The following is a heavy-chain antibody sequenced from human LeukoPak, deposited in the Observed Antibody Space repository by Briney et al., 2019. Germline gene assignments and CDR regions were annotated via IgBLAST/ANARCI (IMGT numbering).Heavy chain of an antibody. CDR3: ARGVTTVTYFDY. CDR2: INHSGST. J-gene: IGHJ4*02. D-gene: IGHD4-11*01. Sequence: SETLSLTCAVYGGSFSGYYWSWIRQPPGKGLEWIGEINHSGSTNYSPSLKSRVTISVDTSKNQFSLKLSSVTAADTAVYYCARGVTTVTYFDYWGQGTLVTVSS. CDR1: GGSFSGYY. V-gene: IGHV4-34*01.